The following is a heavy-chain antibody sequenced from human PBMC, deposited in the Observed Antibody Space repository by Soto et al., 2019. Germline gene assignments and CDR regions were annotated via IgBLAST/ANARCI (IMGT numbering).Heavy chain of an antibody. J-gene: IGHJ4*02. CDR2: IYYSGST. Sequence: SETLSLTCTVSGGSISSYYWSWIRQPPGKGLEWIGYIYYSGSTNYNPSLKSRVTISVDTSKNQFSLKLSSVTAADTAVYYYARVSARGLDYWGQGTLVTVSS. V-gene: IGHV4-59*01. D-gene: IGHD3-10*01. CDR1: GGSISSYY. CDR3: ARVSARGLDY.